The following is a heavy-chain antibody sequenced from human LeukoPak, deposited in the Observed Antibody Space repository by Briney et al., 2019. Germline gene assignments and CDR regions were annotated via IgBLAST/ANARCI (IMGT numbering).Heavy chain of an antibody. CDR2: IYYSGST. D-gene: IGHD3-10*01. CDR3: ARGSSGSYFSFDP. V-gene: IGHV4-31*03. J-gene: IGHJ5*02. CDR1: GGSISSGGYY. Sequence: SETLSLTCTVSGGSISSGGYYWSWIRQHPGKGLEWIGYIYYSGSTYYNPSLKSRVTISVDTSKNQFSLKLSSVTAADTAVYYCARGSSGSYFSFDPWGQGTVVTVSS.